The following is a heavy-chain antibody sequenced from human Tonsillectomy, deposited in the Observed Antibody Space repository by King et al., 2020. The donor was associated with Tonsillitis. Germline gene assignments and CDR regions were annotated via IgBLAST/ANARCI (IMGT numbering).Heavy chain of an antibody. Sequence: VQLVESGGGLVKPGGSLRLSCAASGFNFSDYYMTWIRQAPGKGLQWVSYISGTSINTNYADFLKGRFTISRDNAKNSLYLQMNSLRAEDTALYYCASRANFGEGLFDIWGQGTMVTVSS. CDR2: ISGTSINT. CDR3: ASRANFGEGLFDI. V-gene: IGHV3-11*06. CDR1: GFNFSDYY. J-gene: IGHJ3*02. D-gene: IGHD3-10*01.